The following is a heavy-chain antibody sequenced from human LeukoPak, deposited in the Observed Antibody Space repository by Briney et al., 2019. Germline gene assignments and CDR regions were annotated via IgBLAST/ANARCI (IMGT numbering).Heavy chain of an antibody. J-gene: IGHJ4*02. Sequence: SVKVSCKASGGTVSCYAISLVRQAPGQGLEWMGRIIPIFGTANYAQKFQGRVTITTDESTSTAYMELSSPRSEDTAVYYCARVPVGSWPDYWGQGSLVTVSS. D-gene: IGHD6-13*01. CDR3: ARVPVGSWPDY. V-gene: IGHV1-69*05. CDR1: GGTVSCYA. CDR2: IIPIFGTA.